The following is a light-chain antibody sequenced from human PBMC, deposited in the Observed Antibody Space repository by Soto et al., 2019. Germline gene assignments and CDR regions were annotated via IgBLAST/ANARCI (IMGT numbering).Light chain of an antibody. CDR1: QSLLHGEGKTR. CDR3: MQSIERPRT. CDR2: QVS. V-gene: IGKV2D-29*02. Sequence: EIVMHPSTHSLSVSPGQPGSISSKSSQSLLHGEGKTRLYWYLQRPGQSPQLLISQVSNRFSGVPERFSGSGSGTDFLLKFSRVEAEDVGVYYCMQSIERPRTCGQGTNVDIK. J-gene: IGKJ1*01.